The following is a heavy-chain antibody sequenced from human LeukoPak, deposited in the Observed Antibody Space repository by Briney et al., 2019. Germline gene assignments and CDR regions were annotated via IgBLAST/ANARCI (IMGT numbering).Heavy chain of an antibody. D-gene: IGHD3-10*01. J-gene: IGHJ6*04. CDR1: GFTFSSYS. Sequence: GGSLRLSCAASGFTFSSYSMNWVRQAPGKGLEWVSSISSSSYIYYADSVKGRFTISRDNAKNSLYLQMNSLRAEDTAVYYCARDYYGSGSYYIPGRYYYYGMDVWGKGTTVTVSS. CDR3: ARDYYGSGSYYIPGRYYYYGMDV. V-gene: IGHV3-21*01. CDR2: ISSSSYI.